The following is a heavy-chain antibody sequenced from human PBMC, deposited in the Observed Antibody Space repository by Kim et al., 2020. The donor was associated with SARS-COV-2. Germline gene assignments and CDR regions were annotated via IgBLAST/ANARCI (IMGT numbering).Heavy chain of an antibody. V-gene: IGHV3-48*04. Sequence: GGSLRLFCEASGFTVSSYSMNWVRQAPGKGLERVSYIRSTGSPTYYADSVKGRFTIFRDNAKNSLYLQMNSLRVEDTAVYYCTRDPEALDYWGQGTLVNV. CDR2: IRSTGSPT. CDR1: GFTVSSYS. J-gene: IGHJ4*02. CDR3: TRDPEALDY.